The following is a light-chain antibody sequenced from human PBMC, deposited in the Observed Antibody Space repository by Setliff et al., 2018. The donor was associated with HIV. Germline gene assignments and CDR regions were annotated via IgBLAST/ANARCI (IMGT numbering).Light chain of an antibody. CDR3: SSYTSSSLNYV. J-gene: IGLJ1*01. Sequence: QSVLTQPASVSGSPGQSITISCTGTSSDVGGYNYVSWYQQHPGKAPKLMIYDVSNRPSGVSNRFSGSKSGNTASLTISGLQAEDEADYYCSSYTSSSLNYVFGTGTRAPS. CDR2: DVS. V-gene: IGLV2-14*03. CDR1: SSDVGGYNY.